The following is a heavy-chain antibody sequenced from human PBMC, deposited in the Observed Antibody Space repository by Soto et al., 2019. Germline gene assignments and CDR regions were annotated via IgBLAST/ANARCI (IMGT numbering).Heavy chain of an antibody. D-gene: IGHD3-9*01. V-gene: IGHV4-31*03. CDR3: ARDRHILTGMGNWFDP. CDR2: IYYSGST. Sequence: SETLSLTCTVSGGSISSGGYYWSWIRQHPGKGLEWIGYIYYSGSTYYNPSLKSRVTISVDTSKNQFSLKLSSVTAAATAVYYCARDRHILTGMGNWFDPWGQGTLVTVSS. CDR1: GGSISSGGYY. J-gene: IGHJ5*02.